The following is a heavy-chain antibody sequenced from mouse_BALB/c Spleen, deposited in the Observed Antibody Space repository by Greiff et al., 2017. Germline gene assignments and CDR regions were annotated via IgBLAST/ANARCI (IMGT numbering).Heavy chain of an antibody. Sequence: EVQGVESGGGLVKPGGSLKLSCAASGFTFSSYAMSWVRQTPEKRLEWVATISSGGSYTYYPDSVKGRFTISRDNAKNTLYLQMSSLRSEDTAMYYCARSYDYDAWFAYWGQGTLVTVSA. V-gene: IGHV5-9-3*01. CDR2: ISSGGSYT. D-gene: IGHD2-4*01. CDR3: ARSYDYDAWFAY. J-gene: IGHJ3*01. CDR1: GFTFSSYA.